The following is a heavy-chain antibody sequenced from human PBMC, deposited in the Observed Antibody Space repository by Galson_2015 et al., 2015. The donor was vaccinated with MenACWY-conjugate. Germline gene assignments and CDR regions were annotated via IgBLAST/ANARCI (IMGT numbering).Heavy chain of an antibody. J-gene: IGHJ4*02. CDR2: IYYSGST. Sequence: SETLSLTCSVSGGSISRYYWSWIRQPPGKGLEWIGYIYYSGSTNYNPSLKSRVTISVDTSKNQFSLKLSSVTAADTAVYYCARQYSKTYYYDSSGFPSREFDYWGQGTLVTVSS. D-gene: IGHD3-22*01. CDR3: ARQYSKTYYYDSSGFPSREFDY. V-gene: IGHV4-59*08. CDR1: GGSISRYY.